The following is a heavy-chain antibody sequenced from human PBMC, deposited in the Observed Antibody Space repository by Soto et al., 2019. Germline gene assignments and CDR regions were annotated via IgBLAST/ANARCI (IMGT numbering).Heavy chain of an antibody. V-gene: IGHV4-39*01. Sequence: SETLSLTCTVSGGSIRSSSYYWGWIRQPPGKGLEWIGSIYYSGSTYYNPSLTSRVTISVDTSKNQFSLKLSSVTAADTAVYYCARAYDILTGYYNYYSYYGIDVWGQGTTVT. CDR2: IYYSGST. CDR1: GGSIRSSSYY. CDR3: ARAYDILTGYYNYYSYYGIDV. J-gene: IGHJ6*01. D-gene: IGHD3-9*01.